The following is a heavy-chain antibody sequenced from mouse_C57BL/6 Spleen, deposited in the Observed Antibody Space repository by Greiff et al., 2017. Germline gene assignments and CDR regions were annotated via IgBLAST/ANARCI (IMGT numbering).Heavy chain of an antibody. Sequence: VQLQQSGPELVQPGASVKISCKASGYTFTDYYMNWVKQSHGKSLEWIGDINPNNGGTSYNQKFKGKATLTVDKSSSTAYMELRSLTSEDSAVYYCARSSRFAYWGQGTLVTVSA. J-gene: IGHJ3*01. V-gene: IGHV1-26*01. CDR3: ARSSRFAY. CDR2: INPNNGGT. CDR1: GYTFTDYY.